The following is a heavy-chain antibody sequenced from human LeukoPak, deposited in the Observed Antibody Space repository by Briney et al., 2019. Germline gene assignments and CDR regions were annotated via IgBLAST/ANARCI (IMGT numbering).Heavy chain of an antibody. CDR2: IGGSGGGK. Sequence: GGSLRLSCAASGISFRTCAMSWLRQAPGKGLEWVSVIGGSGGGKNYADSVKGRFTISRDNSKNTLHLEMNSLRAEDTALYFCAKILAAGSSRWFDPWGQGTLVTVSS. CDR3: AKILAAGSSRWFDP. CDR1: GISFRTCA. V-gene: IGHV3-23*01. D-gene: IGHD6-13*01. J-gene: IGHJ5*02.